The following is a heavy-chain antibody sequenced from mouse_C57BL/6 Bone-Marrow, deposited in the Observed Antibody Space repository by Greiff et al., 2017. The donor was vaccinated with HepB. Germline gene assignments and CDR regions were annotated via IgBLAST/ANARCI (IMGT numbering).Heavy chain of an antibody. J-gene: IGHJ1*03. D-gene: IGHD2-3*01. CDR1: GYTFTDYY. CDR2: IYPGSGNT. Sequence: QVHVKQSGAELVRPGASVKLSCKASGYTFTDYYINWVKQRPGQGLEWIARIYPGSGNTYYNEKFKGKATLTAEKSSSTAYMQLSSLTSEDSAVYFCAREVDGYYFYWYFDVWGTGTTVTVSS. V-gene: IGHV1-76*01. CDR3: AREVDGYYFYWYFDV.